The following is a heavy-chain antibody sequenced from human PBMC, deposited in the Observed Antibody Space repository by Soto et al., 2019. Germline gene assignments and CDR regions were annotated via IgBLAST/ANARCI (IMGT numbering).Heavy chain of an antibody. CDR3: ARGSGSGIYDYGMDV. J-gene: IGHJ6*02. D-gene: IGHD3-10*01. CDR1: GGTFSGYY. V-gene: IGHV4-34*01. CDR2: INHSGST. Sequence: TSETLSLTCAVYGGTFSGYYWSWIRQPPGKGLEWIGEINHSGSTNYNPSLKSRVTISVDTSKNQFSLKLSSVNAADTAVYYCARGSGSGIYDYGMDVWGQGTRVPVSS.